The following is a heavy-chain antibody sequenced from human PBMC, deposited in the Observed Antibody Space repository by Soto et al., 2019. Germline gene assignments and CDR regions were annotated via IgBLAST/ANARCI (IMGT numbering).Heavy chain of an antibody. CDR1: GVSISSGEYY. J-gene: IGHJ5*02. Sequence: SETLSLTCTASGVSISSGEYYWIWIPQPPGKGLEWIGYTYYSGSTYYNPSLKSRVTISVDTSKCQFSLKVSSVTAAVTAVYYCARVNDILTAPSFDPWGQGTLVTVSS. CDR3: ARVNDILTAPSFDP. V-gene: IGHV4-30-4*01. D-gene: IGHD3-9*01. CDR2: TYYSGST.